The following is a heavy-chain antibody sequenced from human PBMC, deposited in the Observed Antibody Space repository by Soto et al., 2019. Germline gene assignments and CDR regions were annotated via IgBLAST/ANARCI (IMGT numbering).Heavy chain of an antibody. Sequence: PSETLSLTCTVSGDSIGGSNFYWGWLRQPPGKGLEWTGSIFYSGNTYYNPSLKSRVIMSVDTPKNQLSLRLNSVTAADTAVYYCARTGRIAIFGVVTEFDPWGPGTLVTVSS. V-gene: IGHV4-39*01. CDR1: GDSIGGSNFY. D-gene: IGHD3-3*01. CDR3: ARTGRIAIFGVVTEFDP. J-gene: IGHJ5*02. CDR2: IFYSGNT.